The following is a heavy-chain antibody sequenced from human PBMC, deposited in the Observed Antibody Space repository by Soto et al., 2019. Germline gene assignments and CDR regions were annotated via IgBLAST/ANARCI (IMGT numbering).Heavy chain of an antibody. Sequence: QVQLVQSGAEVKKPGASVKVSCKASGYTFTSYGISWVRQAPGQGLEWMGWISAYNGNTYYAQKVQGRVTMTTDTSTTTAYMEVRSLRSDDTAVYYCARDKGVLLWFGGDYYGMDVWGQGTTVTVSS. J-gene: IGHJ6*02. CDR2: ISAYNGNT. V-gene: IGHV1-18*01. D-gene: IGHD3-10*01. CDR3: ARDKGVLLWFGGDYYGMDV. CDR1: GYTFTSYG.